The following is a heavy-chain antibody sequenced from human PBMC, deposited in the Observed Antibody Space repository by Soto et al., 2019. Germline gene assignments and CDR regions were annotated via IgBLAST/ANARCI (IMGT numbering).Heavy chain of an antibody. V-gene: IGHV1-2*02. CDR3: ARVSGIAAVAFFDY. J-gene: IGHJ4*02. D-gene: IGHD6-13*01. Sequence: SVKVSCKASGYTFTGYYMHWVRQAPGQGLEWMGWINPNSGGTNYAQKFQGRVTMTRDTSISTAYMELSRLRSDDTAVYYCARVSGIAAVAFFDYWGQGTLVTVSS. CDR2: INPNSGGT. CDR1: GYTFTGYY.